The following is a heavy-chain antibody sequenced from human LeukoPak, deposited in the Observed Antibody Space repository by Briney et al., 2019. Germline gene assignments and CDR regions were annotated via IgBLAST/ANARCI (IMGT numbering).Heavy chain of an antibody. CDR2: VSGSGGRT. CDR1: GFSFTTYA. Sequence: GGSLRLSCAASGFSFTTYAMSCVRQAPGKGLEWVSTVSGSGGRTFYADSVKGRFTISKDNTKKILYLQMSSLRAEDTAVYYCAKDLINRIEAVGPIDYWGQGTLVTVSS. J-gene: IGHJ4*02. D-gene: IGHD6-13*01. V-gene: IGHV3-23*01. CDR3: AKDLINRIEAVGPIDY.